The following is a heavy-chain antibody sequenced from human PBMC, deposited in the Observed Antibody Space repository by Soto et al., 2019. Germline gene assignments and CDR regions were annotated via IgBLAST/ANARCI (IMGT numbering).Heavy chain of an antibody. V-gene: IGHV3-23*01. CDR1: GFTFISYA. J-gene: IGHJ4*02. D-gene: IGHD2-15*01. CDR2: ISGSGGST. Sequence: GGSLRLSCAASGFTFISYAMSWVRQAPGKGLEWVSAISGSGGSTYYADSVKGRFTISRDNSKNTLYLQMNSLRAEDTAVYYCAKSSGGSSYGFDYWGQGTLVTVSS. CDR3: AKSSGGSSYGFDY.